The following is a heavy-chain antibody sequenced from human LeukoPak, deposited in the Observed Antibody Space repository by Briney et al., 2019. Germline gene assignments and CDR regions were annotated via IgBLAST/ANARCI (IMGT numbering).Heavy chain of an antibody. CDR3: ARGPALYCTSSSCLDGVD. D-gene: IGHD2-2*01. J-gene: IGHJ4*02. Sequence: PGGSLRLSCAASGFTFSDYAMNWVRQAPGKGLERVSSISSGGSYISYADSVKGRFTVSRDNAKDSLFLQMRSLRDEDTAVYYCARGPALYCTSSSCLDGVDWGQGTLVSVSS. V-gene: IGHV3-21*01. CDR1: GFTFSDYA. CDR2: ISSGGSYI.